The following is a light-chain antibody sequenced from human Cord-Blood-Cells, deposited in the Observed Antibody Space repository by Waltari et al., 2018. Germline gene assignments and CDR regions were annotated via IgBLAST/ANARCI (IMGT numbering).Light chain of an antibody. V-gene: IGLV2-23*01. CDR1: SSDVGSYNL. CDR3: CSYAGSYV. J-gene: IGLJ1*01. CDR2: EGS. Sequence: QSALTQPASVSGSPGQSITISCTGTSSDVGSYNLVSWYQQHPGKAPKLMIYEGSKRPSGGSNRCSGSKSGNTASLTISGLQAEDEADYYCCSYAGSYVFGTGTKVTVL.